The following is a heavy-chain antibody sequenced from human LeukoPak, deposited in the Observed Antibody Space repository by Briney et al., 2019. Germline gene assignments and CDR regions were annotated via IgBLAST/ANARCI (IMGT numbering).Heavy chain of an antibody. D-gene: IGHD1-1*01. V-gene: IGHV4-59*12. Sequence: SETLSLTCTVSGGSISSYYWSWIRQPPGKGLEWIGYIYHSGSTYYNPSLKSRVTISVDRSKNQFSLKLSSVTAADTAVYYCASPGYIGGAFDIWGQGTMVTVSS. CDR2: IYHSGST. CDR3: ASPGYIGGAFDI. J-gene: IGHJ3*02. CDR1: GGSISSYY.